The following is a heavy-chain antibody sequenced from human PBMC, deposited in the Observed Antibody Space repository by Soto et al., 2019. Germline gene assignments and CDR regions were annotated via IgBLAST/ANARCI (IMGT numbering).Heavy chain of an antibody. J-gene: IGHJ4*02. CDR3: ARIGYDYVWGSYRLTLDY. V-gene: IGHV2-26*01. Sequence: QVTLKESGPVLVKPTEPLTLTCTVSVFSLSNARMGVSWIRQPPGKALEWLAHIFSNDEKSYSTSLKSRLTISKDTSKSQVVLTMTNMDPVDTATYYCARIGYDYVWGSYRLTLDYWGQGTLVTVSS. D-gene: IGHD3-16*02. CDR2: IFSNDEK. CDR1: VFSLSNARMG.